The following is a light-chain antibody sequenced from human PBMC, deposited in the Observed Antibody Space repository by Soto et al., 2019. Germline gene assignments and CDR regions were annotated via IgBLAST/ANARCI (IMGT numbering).Light chain of an antibody. CDR3: SSYTSSSTLYV. CDR2: DVS. V-gene: IGLV2-14*01. J-gene: IGLJ1*01. CDR1: SIDVGGYNY. Sequence: QSVLTQPASVSGSPGQSITISCTGTSIDVGGYNYVSWYQQHPGKAPKLMIYDVSNRPSGVSNRFSGSKSGNTASLTISGLQAEDEADYYCSSYTSSSTLYVLGTGTKVTV.